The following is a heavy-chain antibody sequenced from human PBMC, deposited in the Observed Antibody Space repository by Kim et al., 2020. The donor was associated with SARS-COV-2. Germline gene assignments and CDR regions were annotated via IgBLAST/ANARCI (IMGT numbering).Heavy chain of an antibody. J-gene: IGHJ6*02. V-gene: IGHV3-53*01. CDR1: GFTVSSNY. CDR2: IYSGGST. CDR3: ARDRKLSWDYYGMDV. Sequence: GGSLRLSCAASGFTVSSNYMSWVRQAPGKGLEWVSVIYSGGSTYYADSVKGRFTISRDNSKNTLYLQMNSLRAEDTAVYYCARDRKLSWDYYGMDVWGQGTTVTVSS. D-gene: IGHD2-8*01.